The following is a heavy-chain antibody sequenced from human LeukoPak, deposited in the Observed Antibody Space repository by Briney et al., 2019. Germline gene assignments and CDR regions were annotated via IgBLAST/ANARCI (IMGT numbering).Heavy chain of an antibody. J-gene: IGHJ4*02. Sequence: GGSLRLSCAAPGFTFSAYAMNWVRQAPGKGLEWVSYITSSSSTIYYADSVKGRFTISRDNAKNSLYLQMNSLRDEDTAVYYCARGDGWFGELLNFDYWGQGTLVTVSS. CDR3: ARGDGWFGELLNFDY. CDR1: GFTFSAYA. V-gene: IGHV3-48*02. CDR2: ITSSSSTI. D-gene: IGHD3-10*01.